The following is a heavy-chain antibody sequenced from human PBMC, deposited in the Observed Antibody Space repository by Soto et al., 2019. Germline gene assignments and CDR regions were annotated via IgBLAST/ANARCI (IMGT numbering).Heavy chain of an antibody. D-gene: IGHD3-16*01. V-gene: IGHV3-66*01. J-gene: IGHJ4*02. CDR3: ARGEPHHYFDY. CDR1: GFTVSTNY. Sequence: EVQLVESGGGLVQPGGSLRLSCAASGFTVSTNYMNWVRQAPGKGLELVSVIYSGGSTYYADSVKGRFTISRDNSKNTLFLQMNSLRVEDTAVYYCARGEPHHYFDYWGQGTLVTVSS. CDR2: IYSGGST.